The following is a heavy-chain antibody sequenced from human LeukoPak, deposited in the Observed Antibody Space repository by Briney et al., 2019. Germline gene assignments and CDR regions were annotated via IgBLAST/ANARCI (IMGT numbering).Heavy chain of an antibody. D-gene: IGHD5-18*01. Sequence: ASETLSLTCAASGYSISSGYYWGWIRQPPGKGLEWIGSIYHSGSTYYNPSLKSRVTISVDTSKNQFSLKLSSVTAADTAVYYCARGYSYGNGYFDYWGQGTLVTVSS. CDR2: IYHSGST. CDR3: ARGYSYGNGYFDY. J-gene: IGHJ4*02. V-gene: IGHV4-38-2*01. CDR1: GYSISSGYY.